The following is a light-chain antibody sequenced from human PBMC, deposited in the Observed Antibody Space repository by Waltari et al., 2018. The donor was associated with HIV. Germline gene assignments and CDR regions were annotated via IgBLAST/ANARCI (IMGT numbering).Light chain of an antibody. CDR3: QQRSNWPPWT. Sequence: PGERASLSCRASPSVGVYLTWYQHKVGQAPRLLIYDASNRATGIPARFSGSGSGTDFTLTISSLEPEDFAVYYCQQRSNWPPWTFGQGTKVEIK. CDR2: DAS. J-gene: IGKJ1*01. CDR1: PSVGVY. V-gene: IGKV3-11*01.